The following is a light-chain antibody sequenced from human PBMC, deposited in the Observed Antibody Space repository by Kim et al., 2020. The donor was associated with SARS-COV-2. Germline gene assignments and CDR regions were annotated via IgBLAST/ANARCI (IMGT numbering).Light chain of an antibody. J-gene: IGLJ2*01. CDR1: SSNIGNNY. CDR3: GTWDSSLSAVV. CDR2: DNN. V-gene: IGLV1-51*01. Sequence: GQKVPSSCSGSSSNIGNNYVSWYQQHPGTAPKLLIYDNNERPSAIPDRFSGSKSGTSATLGITGLQTGDEADYYCGTWDSSLSAVVFGGGTQLTVL.